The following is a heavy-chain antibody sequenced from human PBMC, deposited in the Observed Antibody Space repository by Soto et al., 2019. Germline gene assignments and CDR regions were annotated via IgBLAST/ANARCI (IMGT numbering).Heavy chain of an antibody. CDR1: GYSISSGYS. D-gene: IGHD3-22*01. CDR2: IYHGEST. CDR3: ERVAPFLPYYYASSPYTFESWFDP. V-gene: IGHV4-38-2*01. J-gene: IGHJ5*02. Sequence: SETLSLTSAASGYSISSGYSWGWLRQPPGKGLDCIGSIYHGESTYYNPSLHSRDTLSIHMTENHVSLILNSVTAANTAVYDCERVAPFLPYYYASSPYTFESWFDPWGQGTMVTVAS.